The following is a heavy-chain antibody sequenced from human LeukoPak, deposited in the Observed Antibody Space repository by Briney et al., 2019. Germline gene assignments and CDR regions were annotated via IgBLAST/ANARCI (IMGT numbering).Heavy chain of an antibody. CDR3: AKEGPYCGGDCYGVFDY. V-gene: IGHV3-7*05. CDR1: GFTFSSYC. J-gene: IGHJ4*02. Sequence: GGSLRLSCAASGFTFSSYCMSWVLQAPGKGLECVPNIKQDVTEKSYVDSVKGRFTISRDNAKNSLFLQMNSLRAEDTAVYYCAKEGPYCGGDCYGVFDYWGQGTLVTVSS. D-gene: IGHD2-21*02. CDR2: IKQDVTEK.